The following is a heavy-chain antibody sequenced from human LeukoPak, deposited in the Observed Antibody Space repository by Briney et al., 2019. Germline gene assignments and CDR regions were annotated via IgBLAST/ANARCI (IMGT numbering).Heavy chain of an antibody. CDR2: IYYSGRT. V-gene: IGHV4-39*01. J-gene: IGHJ1*01. CDR3: ARRRYYDGSGYLE. CDR1: GDSVSRSDSY. Sequence: SETLSLTCSVSGDSVSRSDSYWDWIRQPPGKGLEWIGTIYYSGRTYYSPSLKSRVTMSVDPSKNQFSLNLRSVTAADTALYYCARRRYYDGSGYLEWGQGTLLSVSS. D-gene: IGHD3-22*01.